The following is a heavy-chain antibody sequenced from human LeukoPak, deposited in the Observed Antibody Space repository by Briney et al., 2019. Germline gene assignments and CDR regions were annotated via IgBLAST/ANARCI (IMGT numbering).Heavy chain of an antibody. V-gene: IGHV4-39*01. D-gene: IGHD5-18*01. CDR2: IYYSGST. CDR3: ARRYRGYSYGYGDY. J-gene: IGHJ4*02. Sequence: SETLSLTCTVSGGSISSSSYYWGWIRQPPGKGLEWIGSIYYSGSTYYNPSLKSRVTISVDTSKNQFSLKLSSVTAADTAVYYCARRYRGYSYGYGDYWSQGTLVTVSS. CDR1: GGSISSSSYY.